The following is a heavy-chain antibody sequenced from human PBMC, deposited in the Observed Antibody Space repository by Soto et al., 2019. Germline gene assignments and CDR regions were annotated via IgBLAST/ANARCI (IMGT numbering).Heavy chain of an antibody. J-gene: IGHJ4*02. D-gene: IGHD4-17*01. V-gene: IGHV3-53*02. CDR3: ARVPRDYGDYEFDY. CDR2: IYSGGST. CDR1: GFTVSSNY. Sequence: EVQLVETGGGLIQPGGSLRLSCAASGFTVSSNYMSWVRQAPGKGLEWVSVIYSGGSTYYADSVKGRFTIPRDNSKNTLYLQMNSLRAEDTAVYYCARVPRDYGDYEFDYWGQGTLVTVSS.